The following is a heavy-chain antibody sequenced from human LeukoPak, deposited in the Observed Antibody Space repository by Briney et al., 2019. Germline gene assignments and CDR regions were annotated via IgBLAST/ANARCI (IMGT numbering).Heavy chain of an antibody. CDR3: ARGSYYDILTGYYIDY. Sequence: GGSLRLSCAASGFTFSSYSMNWVRQAPGKGLEWVSYISSSSSTIYYADSVKGRFTISRDNAKNSLYLQMNSLRAEDTAVYYCARGSYYDILTGYYIDYWGQGTLVTVSS. D-gene: IGHD3-9*01. CDR1: GFTFSSYS. V-gene: IGHV3-48*01. CDR2: ISSSSSTI. J-gene: IGHJ4*02.